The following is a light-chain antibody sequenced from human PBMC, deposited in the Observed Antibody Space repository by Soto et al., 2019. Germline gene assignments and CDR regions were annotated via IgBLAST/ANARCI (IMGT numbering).Light chain of an antibody. Sequence: EIVLTQSPATLSLSPGERATLSCRASQSVSSYLAWYQQRPGQGPRLLIYDASNRATGISARFSGSGSGTDFTLTISSLESEDFAVYYCQQRSNWPYTFGQGTKWEIK. J-gene: IGKJ2*01. CDR1: QSVSSY. CDR3: QQRSNWPYT. CDR2: DAS. V-gene: IGKV3-11*01.